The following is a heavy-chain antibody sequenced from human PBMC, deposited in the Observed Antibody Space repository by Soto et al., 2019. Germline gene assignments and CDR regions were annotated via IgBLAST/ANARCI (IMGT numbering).Heavy chain of an antibody. V-gene: IGHV4-34*01. J-gene: IGHJ4*02. CDR2: INHSGST. D-gene: IGHD3-16*01. CDR1: GGSFSGYY. Sequence: PSETLSITCAVYGGSFSGYYWSWIRQPPGKGLEWIGEINHSGSTNYNPSLKSRVTISVDTSKNQFSLKLSSVTAADTAVYYCARSPYSRPSYYFDYWGQGTLVTVSS. CDR3: ARSPYSRPSYYFDY.